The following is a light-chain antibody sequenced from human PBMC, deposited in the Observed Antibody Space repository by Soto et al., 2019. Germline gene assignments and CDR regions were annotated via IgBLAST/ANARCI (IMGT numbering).Light chain of an antibody. CDR1: QGVSSY. Sequence: TQSPATLSLSPGERATLSCRASQGVSSYLAWYQQKPGKAPKLLIYAASSLQSGVPSRFSGSGSGTDFTLTISSLQPEDFATYYCQQANSFPLTFGGGTKVEIK. V-gene: IGKV1-12*01. CDR3: QQANSFPLT. J-gene: IGKJ4*01. CDR2: AAS.